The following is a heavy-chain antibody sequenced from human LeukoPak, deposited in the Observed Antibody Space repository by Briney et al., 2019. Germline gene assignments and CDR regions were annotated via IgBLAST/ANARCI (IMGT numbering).Heavy chain of an antibody. D-gene: IGHD1-26*01. CDR2: ITSSSSYI. CDR1: GFTFSSYN. J-gene: IGHJ4*02. CDR3: ARDRGSYYAGGYFDY. Sequence: GGSLRLSCAASGFTFSSYNMNWVRQAPGKGPEWVSSITSSSSYIYYADSVKGRFTISRDNAKNSLYLQMDSLRVEDTAVYYCARDRGSYYAGGYFDYWGQGTLVTVSS. V-gene: IGHV3-21*06.